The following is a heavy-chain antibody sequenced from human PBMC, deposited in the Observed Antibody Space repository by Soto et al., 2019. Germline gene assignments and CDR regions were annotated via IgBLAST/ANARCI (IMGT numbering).Heavy chain of an antibody. V-gene: IGHV3-23*01. CDR3: AKDSDYDYIWGSYRYYYFYF. Sequence: GSLRLSCAASGFTFSSYAMSWVRQAPGKGLEWVSAISGSGGSTYYADSVKGRFTISRDNSKNTLYLQMNSLRAEDTAVYYCAKDSDYDYIWGSYRYYYFYFWGQRTLVTVSS. D-gene: IGHD3-16*02. CDR2: ISGSGGST. J-gene: IGHJ4*02. CDR1: GFTFSSYA.